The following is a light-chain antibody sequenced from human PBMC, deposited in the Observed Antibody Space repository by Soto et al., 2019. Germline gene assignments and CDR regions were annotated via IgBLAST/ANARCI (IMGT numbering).Light chain of an antibody. CDR3: QQYSSPPRT. V-gene: IGKV3-20*01. CDR2: GAS. CDR1: QSVSSY. Sequence: EIVLTQSPGSLSLSPGERATLSCRASQSVSSYLAWYQQKPGQAPRLHISGASSRATGFPDRFSGSGSGTDFSLTISRLEPEDSAVYYCQQYSSPPRTFGQGTKVEIK. J-gene: IGKJ1*01.